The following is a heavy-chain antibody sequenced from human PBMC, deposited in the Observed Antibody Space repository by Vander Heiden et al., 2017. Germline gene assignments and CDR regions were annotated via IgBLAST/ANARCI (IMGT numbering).Heavy chain of an antibody. V-gene: IGHV1-69*01. D-gene: IGHD4-17*01. J-gene: IGHJ6*02. CDR2: IIPIFGTA. Sequence: QVQLVQSGAEVKKPGSSVKVSCKASGGPFSSYAISWVRQAPGQGLEWMGGIIPIFGTANYAQKFQGRVTITADESTSTAYMELSSLRSEDTAVYYGARDVYGDPGYYYGMDVWGQGTTGTVSS. CDR1: GGPFSSYA. CDR3: ARDVYGDPGYYYGMDV.